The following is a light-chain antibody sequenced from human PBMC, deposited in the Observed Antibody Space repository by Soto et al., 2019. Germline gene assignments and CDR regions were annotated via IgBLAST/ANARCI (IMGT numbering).Light chain of an antibody. CDR2: QVT. CDR3: SSYTVSSNYV. V-gene: IGLV2-14*01. CDR1: SSGRAIYNY. J-gene: IGLJ1*01. Sequence: QSALTQPASVSGSPGQSITISCTGTSSGRAIYNYVSWYQQQPGKAPNLMIYQVTNRPSGVSNRFFGSRSGNTASLTIAGLQAEYEADYYCSSYTVSSNYVLGTGTQLTVL.